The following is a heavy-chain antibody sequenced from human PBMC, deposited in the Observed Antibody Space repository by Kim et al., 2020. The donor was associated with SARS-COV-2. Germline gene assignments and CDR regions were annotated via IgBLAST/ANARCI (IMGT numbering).Heavy chain of an antibody. J-gene: IGHJ6*02. Sequence: GESLKISCKGSGYSFTSYWISWVRQMPGKGLEWMGRIDPSDSYTNYSPSFQGHVTISADKSISTAYLQWSSLKASDTAMYYCARHAYCSSTSCYYYYGMDVWGQGTPVTVSS. CDR2: IDPSDSYT. V-gene: IGHV5-10-1*01. CDR3: ARHAYCSSTSCYYYYGMDV. CDR1: GYSFTSYW. D-gene: IGHD2-2*01.